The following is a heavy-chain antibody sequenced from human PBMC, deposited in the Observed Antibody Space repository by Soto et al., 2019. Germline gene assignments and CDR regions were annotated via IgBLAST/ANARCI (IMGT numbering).Heavy chain of an antibody. Sequence: HVQLQESGPGLVKPSQTLSLTCTVSGRPVSRGGSYWTWIRQHPGRCREWIGYIYHIGSPSYNPSLENRLPLSPAASKTPFSLDLTAVTAADTAIYYCVRDRALDSCGQWLDTWGQGIQVTVSS. D-gene: IGHD5-18*01. CDR2: IYHIGSP. J-gene: IGHJ5*02. CDR3: VRDRALDSCGQWLDT. CDR1: GRPVSRGGSY. V-gene: IGHV4-31*03.